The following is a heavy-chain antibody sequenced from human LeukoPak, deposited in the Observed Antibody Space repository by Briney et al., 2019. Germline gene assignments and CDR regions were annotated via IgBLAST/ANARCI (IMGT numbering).Heavy chain of an antibody. CDR3: AKGLGKATVTPLGY. CDR1: GFTFSSYA. V-gene: IGHV3-23*01. J-gene: IGHJ4*02. CDR2: ISGSGGST. D-gene: IGHD4-11*01. Sequence: GGSLRLSCAASGFTFSSYAMSWVRQAPGEGLEWVSGISGSGGSTYYADSVKGRFTISRDDSKNTLYLQMDSLRAEDTAVYYCAKGLGKATVTPLGYWGQGTLVTVSS.